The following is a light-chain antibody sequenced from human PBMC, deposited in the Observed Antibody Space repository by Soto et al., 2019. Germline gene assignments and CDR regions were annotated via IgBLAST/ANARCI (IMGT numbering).Light chain of an antibody. V-gene: IGLV2-14*01. J-gene: IGLJ1*01. CDR1: SSDVGGYNF. Sequence: QSVLSQPPSGSGSPGQSVTISCTGTSSDVGGYNFVSCHRQLPGEAPKLILHGVSDRPSGVSDRFWGSKSGDTASLTVSGLQAEDEADYYCSSYTSTRTYVFGTGTKVTV. CDR3: SSYTSTRTYV. CDR2: GVS.